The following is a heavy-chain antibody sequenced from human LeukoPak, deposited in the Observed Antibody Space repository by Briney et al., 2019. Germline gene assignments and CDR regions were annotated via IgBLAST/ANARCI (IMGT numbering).Heavy chain of an antibody. J-gene: IGHJ5*02. D-gene: IGHD6-6*01. CDR1: GFTFSSYS. Sequence: GGSLRLSCAASGFTFSSYSMNWVRQAPGKGLEWVSHISSTSSTIYYADSVKGRFTISRDNAKNSLYLQMNSLRDEDTAVYYCARSNIATRRGDNWFDPWGQGTLVTVSS. V-gene: IGHV3-48*02. CDR3: ARSNIATRRGDNWFDP. CDR2: ISSTSSTI.